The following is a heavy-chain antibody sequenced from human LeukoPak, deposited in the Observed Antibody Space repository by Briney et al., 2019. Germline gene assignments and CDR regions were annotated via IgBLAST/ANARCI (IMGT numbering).Heavy chain of an antibody. V-gene: IGHV4-34*01. Sequence: MASETLSLTCAVYGGSFSGYYWSWIRQPPGKGLEWIGEINHSGSTNYNPSLKSRVTISVDTSKNQFSLKLSSVTAADTAVYYCARGVNYDSSGYFDYWGQGTLVTVSS. D-gene: IGHD3-22*01. CDR2: INHSGST. CDR3: ARGVNYDSSGYFDY. CDR1: GGSFSGYY. J-gene: IGHJ4*02.